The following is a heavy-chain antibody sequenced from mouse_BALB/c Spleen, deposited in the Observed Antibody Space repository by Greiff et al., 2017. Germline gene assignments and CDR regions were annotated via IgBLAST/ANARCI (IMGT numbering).Heavy chain of an antibody. V-gene: IGHV7-3*02. CDR2: IRNKANGYTT. D-gene: IGHD1-2*01. CDR3: ARTTATGMDY. CDR1: GFTFTDYY. J-gene: IGHJ4*01. Sequence: EVQLMESGGGLVQPGGSLRLSCATSGFTFTDYYMSWVRQPPGKALEWLGFIRNKANGYTTEYSASVKGRFTISRDNSQSILYLQMNTLRAEDSATYYCARTTATGMDYWGQGTSVTVSS.